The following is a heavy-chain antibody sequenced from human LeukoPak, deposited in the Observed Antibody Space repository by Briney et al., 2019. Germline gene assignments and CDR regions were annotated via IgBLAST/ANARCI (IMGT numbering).Heavy chain of an antibody. V-gene: IGHV3-23*01. CDR1: GFTFSSYA. D-gene: IGHD3-3*01. CDR2: ISGSGGST. CDR3: AKEPHYDFWSGNFDY. J-gene: IGHJ4*02. Sequence: PGGSLRLSCAASGFTFSSYAMSWVRQAPGEGLEWVSAISGSGGSTYYADSVKGRFTISRDNSKNTLYLQMNSLRAEDTAVYYCAKEPHYDFWSGNFDYWGQGTLVTVSS.